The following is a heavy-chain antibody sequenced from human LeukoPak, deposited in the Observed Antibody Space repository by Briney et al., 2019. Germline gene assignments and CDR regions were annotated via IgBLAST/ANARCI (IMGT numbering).Heavy chain of an antibody. CDR2: IYTSGST. CDR3: ARVALGYCSSTSCQDAFDI. CDR1: GGSISSGSYY. D-gene: IGHD2-2*01. V-gene: IGHV4-61*02. Sequence: SQTLSLTCTVSGGSISSGSYYWSWIRQPAGKGLEWIGRIYTSGSTNYNPSLKSRVTISVDTSKNQFSLKLSSVTAADTAAYYCARVALGYCSSTSCQDAFDIWGQGTMVTVSS. J-gene: IGHJ3*02.